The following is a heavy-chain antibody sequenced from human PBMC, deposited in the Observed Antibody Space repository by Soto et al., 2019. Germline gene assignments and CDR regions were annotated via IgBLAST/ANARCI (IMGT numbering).Heavy chain of an antibody. Sequence: QVQLVQSGAEVKKPGSSVKVSCKASGGTFSSYAISWVRQAPGQGLEWMGGIIPIFGTANYAQKFQGRVTITADESTSTASMALSSLRSEDTAVYYCARGEGYDFWSGFHYYYGMDVWGQGTTVTVSS. CDR3: ARGEGYDFWSGFHYYYGMDV. D-gene: IGHD3-3*01. CDR2: IIPIFGTA. J-gene: IGHJ6*02. CDR1: GGTFSSYA. V-gene: IGHV1-69*12.